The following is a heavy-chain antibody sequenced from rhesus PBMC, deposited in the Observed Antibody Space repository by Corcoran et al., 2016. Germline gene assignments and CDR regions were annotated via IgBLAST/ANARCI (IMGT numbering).Heavy chain of an antibody. J-gene: IGHJ4*01. Sequence: QVQLQESGTGLVKPSEDLSLTCAVSGGSISSTYWSWIRQPTGKGLEWIGYIYGSSGSTYYNPSLKSRVTISTDTSKNHCSLKLSSVPAADTAVYYCARGIAAAAFGYWGQGVLVTVSS. CDR1: GGSISSTY. CDR3: ARGIAAAAFGY. D-gene: IGHD6-31*01. CDR2: IYGSSGST. V-gene: IGHV4-160*01.